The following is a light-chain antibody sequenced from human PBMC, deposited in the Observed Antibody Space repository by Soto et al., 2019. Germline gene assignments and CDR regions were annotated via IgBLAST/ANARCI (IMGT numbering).Light chain of an antibody. CDR2: AAS. V-gene: IGKV1-9*01. CDR1: QGISSY. Sequence: IQLTQSPSSLSASVGDRVTITCRASQGISSYLAWYQQKPGKAPKVLINAASTLQSGVPSRFSGSGSGTYFTLTISSLQPEDFATYYCQQLNDYPITFGQGTRLEI. J-gene: IGKJ5*01. CDR3: QQLNDYPIT.